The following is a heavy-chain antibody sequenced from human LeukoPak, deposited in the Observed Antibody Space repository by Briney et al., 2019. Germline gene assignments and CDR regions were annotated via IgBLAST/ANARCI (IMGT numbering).Heavy chain of an antibody. V-gene: IGHV3-9*01. J-gene: IGHJ6*02. CDR1: GFSFHNYA. Sequence: GRSLRLSWVGSGFSFHNYAMDWVRRPPGKGLEWVSAINWNSDTKTYADSVKGRFTISRDRARNSLYLQMDSLRPEDTALYYCAKDTGGNGAYFYAMDVWGQGTSATVSS. D-gene: IGHD4-23*01. CDR3: AKDTGGNGAYFYAMDV. CDR2: INWNSDTK.